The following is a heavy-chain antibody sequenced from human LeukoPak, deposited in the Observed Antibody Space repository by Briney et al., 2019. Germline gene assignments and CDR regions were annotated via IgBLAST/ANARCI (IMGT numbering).Heavy chain of an antibody. Sequence: ASVKVSCKASGNTFTSYAMHWVRQAPGQRLEWMGWINGGNDNTKYSEKFQGRVTFTKDTSASTAYMELSSLRSEDTAVYYCAAVDYGDYWGQGTLVTVSS. J-gene: IGHJ4*02. D-gene: IGHD3-16*01. CDR3: AAVDYGDY. CDR2: INGGNDNT. V-gene: IGHV1-3*01. CDR1: GNTFTSYA.